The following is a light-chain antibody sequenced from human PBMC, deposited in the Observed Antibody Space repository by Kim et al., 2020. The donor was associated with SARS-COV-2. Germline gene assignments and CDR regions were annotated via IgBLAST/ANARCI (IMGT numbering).Light chain of an antibody. J-gene: IGLJ2*01. CDR1: SLRSYY. V-gene: IGLV3-19*01. Sequence: VALGQTIKNTCQGDSLRSYYATWYQKKPGQAPILVIYGNNNRPSGIPDRFSGSSSGNTASLTITGTQAGDEADYYCNSRDSNDNVVFGGGTQLTVL. CDR2: GNN. CDR3: NSRDSNDNVV.